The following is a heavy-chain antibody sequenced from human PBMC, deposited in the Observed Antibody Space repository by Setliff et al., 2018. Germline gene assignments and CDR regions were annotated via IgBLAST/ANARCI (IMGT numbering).Heavy chain of an antibody. V-gene: IGHV3-30*02. J-gene: IGHJ6*03. Sequence: GESLKISCAASGFTFSSYGMHWVRQAPGKGLEWVTIIHYDGSYEYYADSVKGRFTISRDNSKNTLYLQMNSLRAEDTAVYYCAKTAKPFYYYMDVWGNGTTVTVSS. D-gene: IGHD2-21*02. CDR2: IHYDGSYE. CDR1: GFTFSSYG. CDR3: AKTAKPFYYYMDV.